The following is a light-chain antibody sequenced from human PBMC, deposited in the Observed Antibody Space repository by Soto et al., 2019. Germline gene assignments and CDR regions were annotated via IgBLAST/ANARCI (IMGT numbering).Light chain of an antibody. J-gene: IGKJ2*01. Sequence: EIVVTQSPATLSVSPGERATLSCRASQSVNTNFAWYQQKPGQAPRLLIYGASTMATGIPARFSGSGSGTEFTLTISSLQSEDFAVYYCQQYHDWPPYTFGQGTKVDIK. CDR3: QQYHDWPPYT. CDR2: GAS. CDR1: QSVNTN. V-gene: IGKV3-15*01.